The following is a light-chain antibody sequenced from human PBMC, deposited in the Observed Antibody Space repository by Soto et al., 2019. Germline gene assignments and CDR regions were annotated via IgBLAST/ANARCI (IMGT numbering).Light chain of an antibody. J-gene: IGLJ2*01. CDR2: DVS. CDR3: SSYTSSSTVV. CDR1: SSDVGAYNY. Sequence: QSALTQPASVSGSPGQSITISCTGTSSDVGAYNYVSWYQQLPGKVPKLMIYDVSNRPSGVSNRFSGSKSGNTASLTISGLQAEDEADYYCSSYTSSSTVVFGGGTKLTVL. V-gene: IGLV2-14*01.